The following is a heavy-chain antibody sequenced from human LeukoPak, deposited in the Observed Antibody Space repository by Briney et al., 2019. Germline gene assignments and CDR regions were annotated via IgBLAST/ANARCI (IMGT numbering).Heavy chain of an antibody. J-gene: IGHJ4*02. CDR1: GFTVSSNY. Sequence: PGGSLRLSCAASGFTVSSNYMSWVRQAPGKGLEWVSVTYSGGSTYYADSVKGRFTISRHNSKNTLYLQMNSLRAEDTAVYYCATEVYDILTGLTNFDYWGQGTLVTVSS. D-gene: IGHD3-9*01. CDR2: TYSGGST. CDR3: ATEVYDILTGLTNFDY. V-gene: IGHV3-53*04.